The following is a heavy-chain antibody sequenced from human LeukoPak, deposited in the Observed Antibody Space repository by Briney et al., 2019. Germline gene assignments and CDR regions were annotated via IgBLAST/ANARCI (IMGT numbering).Heavy chain of an antibody. Sequence: SDTLSLTCSVSGGSITSHYWSWIRQPPGKGLEWIGYAFYSGNTNYNPSLKRRVTISVDTSKNPFSLKLNSMTAADTAVYFCARTPGNTLDYWGQGTLVTVSS. D-gene: IGHD1-14*01. CDR3: ARTPGNTLDY. CDR2: AFYSGNT. J-gene: IGHJ4*02. V-gene: IGHV4-59*07. CDR1: GGSITSHY.